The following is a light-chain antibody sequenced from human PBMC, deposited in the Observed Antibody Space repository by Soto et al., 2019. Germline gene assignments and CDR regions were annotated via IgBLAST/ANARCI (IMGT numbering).Light chain of an antibody. J-gene: IGLJ1*01. V-gene: IGLV2-14*01. CDR1: SSAVGGYNY. CDR3: SSYTSSIPYV. Sequence: QSVLTQPASVSGSPGQSITISCTGTSSAVGGYNYVSWYQQHPGKAPKLMIYDVSNRPSGVSNRFSGSKSGNTASLTISGLQAEDEADYYCSSYTSSIPYVFGTGTKVTVL. CDR2: DVS.